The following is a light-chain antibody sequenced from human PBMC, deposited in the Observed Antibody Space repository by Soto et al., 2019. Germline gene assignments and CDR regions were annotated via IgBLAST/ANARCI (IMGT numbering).Light chain of an antibody. CDR2: DAS. J-gene: IGKJ4*01. V-gene: IGKV3-20*01. CDR3: QQYGSSPPVT. Sequence: EIVLTQSPGTLSLSPGERATLSCRASQSVSSYLAWYQQKPGQAPRLLIYDASNRATGIPARFSGSGSGTDFTLTISRLEPEDFAVYYCQQYGSSPPVTFGGGTKVDIK. CDR1: QSVSSY.